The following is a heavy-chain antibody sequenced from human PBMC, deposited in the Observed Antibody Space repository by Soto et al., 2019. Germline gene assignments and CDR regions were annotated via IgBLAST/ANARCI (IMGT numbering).Heavy chain of an antibody. CDR3: TTHPRF. J-gene: IGHJ4*02. Sequence: EVQLVESGGDLVKPGGSLRLSCAASGFSFKDSWMGWVRQAPGKGLEWIGRVKSKGEGGTTDYAATVNGRFTISRDDSKTTAYLQMSRLETDDSAIYYCTTHPRFWGQGALVNLSS. V-gene: IGHV3-15*01. CDR1: GFSFKDSW. CDR2: VKSKGEGGTT.